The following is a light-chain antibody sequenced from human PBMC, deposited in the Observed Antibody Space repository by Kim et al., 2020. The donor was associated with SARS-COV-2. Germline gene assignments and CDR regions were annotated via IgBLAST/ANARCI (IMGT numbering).Light chain of an antibody. CDR1: QSISSW. Sequence: SVSVGDRVTITCRASQSISSWLAWYQQKPGKAPKLLIYKASTLESGVPSRFSGSGSGTEFTLTISSLQPDDFGTYYCQQYDSYSYTFGQGTKLEIK. V-gene: IGKV1-5*03. J-gene: IGKJ2*01. CDR3: QQYDSYSYT. CDR2: KAS.